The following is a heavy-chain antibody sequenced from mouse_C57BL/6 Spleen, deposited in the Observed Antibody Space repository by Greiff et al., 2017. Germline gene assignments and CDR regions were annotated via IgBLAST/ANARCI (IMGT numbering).Heavy chain of an antibody. J-gene: IGHJ2*01. Sequence: EVQLQQSGPELVKPGASVKISCKASGYTFTDYYMNWVKQSHGKSLEWIGDINPNNGGTSYNQKFKGKATLTVDKSSSTAYMELRSLTSEDSAVYYCEITTVVATSPFFDYWGQGTTLTVSS. CDR3: EITTVVATSPFFDY. D-gene: IGHD1-1*01. CDR2: INPNNGGT. CDR1: GYTFTDYY. V-gene: IGHV1-26*01.